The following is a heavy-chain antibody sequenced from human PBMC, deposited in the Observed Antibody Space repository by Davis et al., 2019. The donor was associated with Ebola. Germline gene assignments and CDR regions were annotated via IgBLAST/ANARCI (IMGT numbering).Heavy chain of an antibody. D-gene: IGHD5-18*01. CDR3: ARVRGYSYIDY. J-gene: IGHJ4*02. Sequence: SETLSLTCPLYGGSLRVYYRRWIRPPPRKRLARNGDSYHSGSTNYNPSLKSRVTISVDTSKNQFSLKLSSVTTTDTAVYYCARVRGYSYIDYWGQGTLVTVSS. CDR1: GGSLRVYY. V-gene: IGHV4-34*01. CDR2: SYHSGST.